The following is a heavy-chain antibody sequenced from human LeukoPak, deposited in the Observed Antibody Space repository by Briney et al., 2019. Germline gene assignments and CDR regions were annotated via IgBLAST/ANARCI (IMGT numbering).Heavy chain of an antibody. Sequence: PSETLSLTCTVSGGSISSYYWSWIRQPPGKGLEWIGYIYYSRSTNYNPSLKSRATISVDTSKNQFSLKLSSVTAADTAVYYCARGSWGFGELYYGMDVWGQGTTVTVSS. CDR3: ARGSWGFGELYYGMDV. D-gene: IGHD3-10*01. CDR2: IYYSRST. V-gene: IGHV4-59*01. CDR1: GGSISSYY. J-gene: IGHJ6*02.